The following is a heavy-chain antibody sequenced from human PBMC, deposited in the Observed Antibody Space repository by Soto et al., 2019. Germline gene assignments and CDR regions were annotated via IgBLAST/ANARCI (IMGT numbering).Heavy chain of an antibody. CDR3: ARGRYGDY. CDR1: GYAFTTYG. CDR2: ISAPNGNT. V-gene: IGHV1-18*01. J-gene: IGHJ4*02. Sequence: QVHLVQSGAEVKKPVASVKVSCKGSGYAFTTYGITWVRQAPGQGLEWMGWISAPNGNTNYAQKLQGRVTVTRDTSTSTAYMELRSLRSDDTAVYYCARGRYGDYWGQGALVTVSS. D-gene: IGHD1-1*01.